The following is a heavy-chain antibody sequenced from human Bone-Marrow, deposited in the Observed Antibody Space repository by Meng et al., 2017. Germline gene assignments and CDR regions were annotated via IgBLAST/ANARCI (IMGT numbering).Heavy chain of an antibody. CDR1: GFTFSSYS. Sequence: GGSLRLSCAASGFTFSSYSMNWVRQAPGKGLEWVSSISSSSSYIYYAGSVKGRFTISRDNAKNSLYLQMNSLRAEDTAVYYCARDRIQLWLTRQVRAYYYYGMDVWGQGTTVTVSS. CDR2: ISSSSSYI. CDR3: ARDRIQLWLTRQVRAYYYYGMDV. J-gene: IGHJ6*02. V-gene: IGHV3-21*01. D-gene: IGHD5-18*01.